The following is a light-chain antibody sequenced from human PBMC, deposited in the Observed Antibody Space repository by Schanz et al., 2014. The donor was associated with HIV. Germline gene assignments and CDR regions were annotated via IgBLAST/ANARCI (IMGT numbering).Light chain of an antibody. V-gene: IGKV3-15*01. CDR1: QSVSSN. CDR3: QQRSNWSLT. Sequence: EIVMTQSPATLSVSPGEGATLSCRASQSVSSNLAWYQQKPGQAPRLLIYGASSRATGIPARFSGRKSGTEFTLTISSLQSEDFAVYYCQQRSNWSLTFGGGTKVEIK. J-gene: IGKJ4*01. CDR2: GAS.